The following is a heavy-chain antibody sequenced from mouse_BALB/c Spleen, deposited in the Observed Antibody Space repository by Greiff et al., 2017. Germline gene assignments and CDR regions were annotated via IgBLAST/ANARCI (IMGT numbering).Heavy chain of an antibody. Sequence: EVLLVESGGGLVKPGGSLKLSCAASGFTFSSYAMSWVRQTPEKRLAWVASISSGGSTYYPDSVKGRFNISRDNARNILYLQMSSLRSEDTAMYYCARGRMDYWGQGTSVTVSS. CDR1: GFTFSSYA. J-gene: IGHJ4*01. CDR2: ISSGGST. CDR3: ARGRMDY. V-gene: IGHV5-6-5*01.